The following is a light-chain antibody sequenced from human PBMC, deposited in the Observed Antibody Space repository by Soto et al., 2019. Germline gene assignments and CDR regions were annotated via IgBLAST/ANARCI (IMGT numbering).Light chain of an antibody. V-gene: IGKV4-1*01. CDR2: WAS. CDR1: QSVLYSSNNKNY. CDR3: QQYDSTPWT. Sequence: DIVMTQSPDSLAVSLGERATINCKSSQSVLYSSNNKNYLAWYQQKPGQPPKLLIYWASTRESGVPDRFSGSGSGTDFTLTISSLQAEDVAVYYCQQYDSTPWTFGQGTKLEIK. J-gene: IGKJ2*02.